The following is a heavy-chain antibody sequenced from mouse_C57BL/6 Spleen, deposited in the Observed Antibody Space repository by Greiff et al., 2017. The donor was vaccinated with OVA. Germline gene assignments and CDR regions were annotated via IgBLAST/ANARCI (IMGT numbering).Heavy chain of an antibody. CDR3: ARPMVTTAMDY. CDR1: GYAFSSSW. Sequence: QVQLKQSGPELVKPGASVKISCKASGYAFSSSWMNWVKQRPGKGLEWIGRIYPGDGDTNYNGKFKGKATLTADKSSSTAYMQLSSLTSEDSAVYFCARPMVTTAMDYWGQGTSVTVSS. CDR2: IYPGDGDT. J-gene: IGHJ4*01. V-gene: IGHV1-82*01. D-gene: IGHD2-2*01.